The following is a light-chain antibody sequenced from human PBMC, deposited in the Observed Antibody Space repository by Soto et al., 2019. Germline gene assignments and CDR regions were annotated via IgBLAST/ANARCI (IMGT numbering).Light chain of an antibody. CDR3: QQRSNWPPYT. Sequence: EIVLTQSPATLSLSPGERATLSCRASQSVSSYLAWYQQKPGQAPRILIYDASNRATGIPARFSGSGSGTDFTLTISSLEPEDFAVYYCQQRSNWPPYTVGQGTKLEIK. V-gene: IGKV3-11*01. CDR1: QSVSSY. CDR2: DAS. J-gene: IGKJ2*01.